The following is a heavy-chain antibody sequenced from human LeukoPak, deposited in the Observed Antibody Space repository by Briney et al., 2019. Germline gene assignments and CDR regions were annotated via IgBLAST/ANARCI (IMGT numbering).Heavy chain of an antibody. J-gene: IGHJ4*02. D-gene: IGHD3-10*01. CDR2: ISSSGSTI. V-gene: IGHV3-11*01. CDR1: GFTFSDYY. Sequence: GGSLRLSCAASGFTFSDYYMSWIRQAPGKGLEWVSYISSSGSTIYYADSVKGRFTISRDNAKNSLYLQMNSLRAEDTAVYYCARVPYYYGSGSYSRYFDYWGQGTLVTVSS. CDR3: ARVPYYYGSGSYSRYFDY.